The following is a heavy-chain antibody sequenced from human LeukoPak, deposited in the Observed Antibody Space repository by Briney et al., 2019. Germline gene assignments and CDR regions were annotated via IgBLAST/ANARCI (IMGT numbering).Heavy chain of an antibody. Sequence: GGSLRLSCAASGFTFSSYGMHWVRQAPGKGLEWVAFIRYDGSNKYYTDSVKGRFTISRDNSKNTLYLQMNSLRAEDTAVYYCAKDVGSTIDTSGYYYRNRKGAFDIWGQGTMVTVSS. V-gene: IGHV3-30*02. D-gene: IGHD3-22*01. CDR2: IRYDGSNK. CDR3: AKDVGSTIDTSGYYYRNRKGAFDI. J-gene: IGHJ3*02. CDR1: GFTFSSYG.